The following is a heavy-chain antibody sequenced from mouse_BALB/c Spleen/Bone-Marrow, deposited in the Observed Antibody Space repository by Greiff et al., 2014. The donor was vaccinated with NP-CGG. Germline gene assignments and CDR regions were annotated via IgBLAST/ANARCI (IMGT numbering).Heavy chain of an antibody. CDR3: AREGGYDEDCFDY. V-gene: IGHV1-14*01. D-gene: IGHD2-2*01. J-gene: IGHJ2*01. CDR1: GYTFTSYV. CDR2: INPYNDGT. Sequence: EVKLMESGPELVKPGASVKMSCKASGYTFTSYVMHWVKQKPGQGLEWIGCINPYNDGTKYNEKFKGKATLTSDKSSSTAYMELSSLTSEDSAVYYCAREGGYDEDCFDYWGQGTTLTVSS.